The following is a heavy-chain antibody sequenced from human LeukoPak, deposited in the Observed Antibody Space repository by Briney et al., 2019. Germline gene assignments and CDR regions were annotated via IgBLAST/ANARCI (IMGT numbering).Heavy chain of an antibody. CDR3: AKNPPTGPYCSSTSCPLTLDY. CDR1: GFTFSSYA. J-gene: IGHJ4*02. V-gene: IGHV3-23*01. D-gene: IGHD2-2*01. Sequence: PGGSLRLSCAASGFTFSSYAMSWVRQAPGKGLEWVSAISGSGGSTYYADSVKGRFTISRDNSKNTLYLQMNSLRAEDTAVYYCAKNPPTGPYCSSTSCPLTLDYWGQGTLVTVSS. CDR2: ISGSGGST.